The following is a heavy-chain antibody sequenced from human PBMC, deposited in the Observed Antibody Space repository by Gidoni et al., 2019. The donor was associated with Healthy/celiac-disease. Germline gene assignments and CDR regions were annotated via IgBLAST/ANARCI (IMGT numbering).Heavy chain of an antibody. D-gene: IGHD2-2*01. CDR1: GFTFSNAW. V-gene: IGHV3-15*01. J-gene: IGHJ6*02. CDR3: TTDPYNIVVVPAAMNYYYYGMDV. Sequence: EVQLVESGGGLVKPGGSLRLSCAASGFTFSNAWMSWVRQAPGKGLEWVGRIKSKTDGGTTDYAAPVKGRFTISRDDSKNTLYLQMNSLKTEDTAVYYCTTDPYNIVVVPAAMNYYYYGMDVWGQGTTVTVSS. CDR2: IKSKTDGGTT.